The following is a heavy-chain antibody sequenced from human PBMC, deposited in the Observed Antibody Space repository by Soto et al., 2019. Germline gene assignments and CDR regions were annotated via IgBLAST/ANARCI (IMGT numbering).Heavy chain of an antibody. CDR2: ICPGDSDT. Sequence: PGESLKISCKGSGYSFTSYWIGWVRQMPGKGLEWMGIICPGDSDTRYSPSFQGQVTISADKSISTAYLQWSSLKASDTAMYYCARLAYYDYVWGSYRLLGYFDYWGQGTLVTVSS. V-gene: IGHV5-51*01. CDR1: GYSFTSYW. J-gene: IGHJ4*02. D-gene: IGHD3-16*02. CDR3: ARLAYYDYVWGSYRLLGYFDY.